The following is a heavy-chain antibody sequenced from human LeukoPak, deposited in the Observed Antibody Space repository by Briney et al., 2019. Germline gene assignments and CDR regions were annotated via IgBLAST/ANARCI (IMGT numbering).Heavy chain of an antibody. CDR3: ARKTTWLILNY. Sequence: SETLSLTCTVSGDSISSGSYYWSWIRQPAGKGLEWIGRIYTSGSTNYNPSLKSRVTISVDTSKNQFSLKLTSVTAADTAVYYCARKTTWLILNYWGQGTLVTVSS. J-gene: IGHJ4*02. CDR2: IYTSGST. CDR1: GDSISSGSYY. V-gene: IGHV4-61*02. D-gene: IGHD6-19*01.